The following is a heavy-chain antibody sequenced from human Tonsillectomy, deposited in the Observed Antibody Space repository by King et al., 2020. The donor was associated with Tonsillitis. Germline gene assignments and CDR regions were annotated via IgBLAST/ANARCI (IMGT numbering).Heavy chain of an antibody. Sequence: QLQESGSGLVKPSQTLSLTCAVSGGSISSGGYSWSWIRQPPGKGLEWIGYIYHSGSTYYNPSLKSRVTISVDRSKNQFSLKLSSVTAADTAVYYGARASGTTVIDYWGQGTLVTVSS. D-gene: IGHD4-17*01. J-gene: IGHJ4*02. V-gene: IGHV4-30-2*01. CDR1: GGSISSGGYS. CDR3: ARASGTTVIDY. CDR2: IYHSGST.